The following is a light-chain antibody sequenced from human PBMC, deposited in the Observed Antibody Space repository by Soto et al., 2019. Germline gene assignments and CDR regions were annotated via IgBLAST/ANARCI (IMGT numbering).Light chain of an antibody. CDR1: QTIDSW. V-gene: IGKV1-5*01. CDR3: QHYNSYPWT. J-gene: IGKJ1*01. Sequence: DIQMTQSPSILSASVGDSVTITCRASQTIDSWVAWYQQKPGKAPKLLVYDATSLESGVPSRFSGSGSGTEFTLTISSLHPDDSATYYCQHYNSYPWTFGQGTKVAIK. CDR2: DAT.